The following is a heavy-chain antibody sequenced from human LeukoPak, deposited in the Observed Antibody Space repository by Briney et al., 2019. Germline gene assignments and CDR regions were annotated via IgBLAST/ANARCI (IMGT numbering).Heavy chain of an antibody. CDR2: IYYSGST. J-gene: IGHJ4*02. Sequence: PSETLSLTCTVSGGSISSSSYYWGWIRQPPGKGLEWIGSIYYSGSTNYNPSLKSRVTISKDTSKNQFSLKLTSATAADTAMYFCARVKILVTDLVLSFDYWGRGILVTVSS. V-gene: IGHV4-39*07. CDR3: ARVKILVTDLVLSFDY. D-gene: IGHD2-21*02. CDR1: GGSISSSSYY.